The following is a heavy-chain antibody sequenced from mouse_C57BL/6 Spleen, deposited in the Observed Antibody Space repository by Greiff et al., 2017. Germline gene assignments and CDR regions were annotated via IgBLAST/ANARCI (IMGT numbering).Heavy chain of an antibody. CDR3: ATKIYYDYDGAFAY. V-gene: IGHV1-50*01. D-gene: IGHD2-4*01. CDR2: IDPSDSYT. Sequence: VQLQQPGAELVKPGASVKLSCKASGYTFTSYWMQWVKQRPGQGLEWIGEIDPSDSYTNYNQKFKGKATLTVDTSSSTAYMQLSSLTSEDSAVYYCATKIYYDYDGAFAYWGQGTLVTVSA. CDR1: GYTFTSYW. J-gene: IGHJ3*01.